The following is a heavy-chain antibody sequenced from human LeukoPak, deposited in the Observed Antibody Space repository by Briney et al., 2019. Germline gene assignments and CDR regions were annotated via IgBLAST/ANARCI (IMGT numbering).Heavy chain of an antibody. Sequence: GGSLRLSCAASGFTFSSYSMNWVRQAPGKGLEWVSSISSSSSYIYYADSVKGRFTISRDNAKNSLYLQMNSLRAEDTAEYYCARDPNGSGSSYYYYGMDVWGQGTTVTVSS. CDR3: ARDPNGSGSSYYYYGMDV. D-gene: IGHD3-10*01. V-gene: IGHV3-21*01. CDR2: ISSSSSYI. J-gene: IGHJ6*02. CDR1: GFTFSSYS.